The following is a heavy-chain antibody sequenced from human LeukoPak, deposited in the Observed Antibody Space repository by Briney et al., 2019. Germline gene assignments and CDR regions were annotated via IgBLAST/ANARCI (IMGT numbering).Heavy chain of an antibody. CDR2: IYSGGST. J-gene: IGHJ2*01. CDR3: ARGSNPYWYFDL. V-gene: IGHV3-53*01. Sequence: GGSLRLSCAASGFSVSSNYMSWVRQAPGKGLEWVSVIYSGGSTYYADSVKGRFTISRDNSKNTLYLQMNSLRAEDTAVYYCARGSNPYWYFDLWGHGTLVTVSS. D-gene: IGHD1-14*01. CDR1: GFSVSSNY.